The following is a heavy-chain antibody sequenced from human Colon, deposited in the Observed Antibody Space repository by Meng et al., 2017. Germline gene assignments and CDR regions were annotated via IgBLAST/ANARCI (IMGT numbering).Heavy chain of an antibody. J-gene: IGHJ4*02. Sequence: QAQLVGCGGGLVKPGGSLRLSCAASGFTFSDYYMAWIRQTPGKGLEWVSYISTTGSIAYYADSVKGRFTISRDNAKNSVYLQMNSLRAEDTAVYYCATTGSRSSGSWGQGTLVTVSS. CDR3: ATTGSRSSGS. V-gene: IGHV3-11*01. CDR2: ISTTGSIA. CDR1: GFTFSDYY. D-gene: IGHD3-22*01.